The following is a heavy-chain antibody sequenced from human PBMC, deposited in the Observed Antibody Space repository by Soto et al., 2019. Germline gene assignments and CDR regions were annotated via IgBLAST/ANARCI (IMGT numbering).Heavy chain of an antibody. D-gene: IGHD2-2*01. CDR3: AKGAKTRADCSSTSCYRSYYYGMDV. Sequence: PXGSLRLSCAASGFTFSSYAMSWVRQAPGKGLEWVSAISGSGGSTYYADSVKGRFTISRDNSKNTLYLQMNSLRAEDTAVYYCAKGAKTRADCSSTSCYRSYYYGMDVWGQGTTVTVSS. V-gene: IGHV3-23*01. J-gene: IGHJ6*02. CDR1: GFTFSSYA. CDR2: ISGSGGST.